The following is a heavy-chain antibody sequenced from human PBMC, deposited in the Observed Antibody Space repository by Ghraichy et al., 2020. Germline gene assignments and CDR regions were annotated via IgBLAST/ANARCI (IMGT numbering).Heavy chain of an antibody. CDR2: ISYDGSNK. J-gene: IGHJ6*03. Sequence: GGSLRLSCAASGFTFSSYGMHWVRQAPGKGLEWVAVISYDGSNKYYADSVKGRFTISRDNSKNTLYLQMNSLRAEDTAVYYCAKDLRYSSRSYYYMDVWGKGTTVTVSS. CDR3: AKDLRYSSRSYYYMDV. V-gene: IGHV3-30*18. D-gene: IGHD6-13*01. CDR1: GFTFSSYG.